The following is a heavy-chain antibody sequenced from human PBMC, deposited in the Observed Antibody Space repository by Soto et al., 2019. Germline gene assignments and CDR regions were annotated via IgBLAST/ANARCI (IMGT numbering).Heavy chain of an antibody. CDR1: GGSISISRYY. J-gene: IGHJ5*02. CDR2: IYYSGST. Sequence: NPSETLSLTCTVSGGSISISRYYWGWIRQPPGKGLEWIGTIYYSGSTYYNPSLESRVTISADMSNNQFYLRLSSVTAADTAIYYCAKTAGVVAAVTSFCPWGQGTQVTVSS. V-gene: IGHV4-39*01. D-gene: IGHD2-15*01. CDR3: AKTAGVVAAVTSFCP.